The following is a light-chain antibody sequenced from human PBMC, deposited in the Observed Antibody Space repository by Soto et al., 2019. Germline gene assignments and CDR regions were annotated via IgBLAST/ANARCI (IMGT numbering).Light chain of an antibody. V-gene: IGKV1-39*01. Sequence: DIQMTQSPSSLSASVGDRVTITCRASQTIITYLNWYQQNPGKAPKFLIYNTSSLQSGVPSRFSGSGSGTDFSLTISSLQPEDFATYYCQQSYRVPLNFGGGTKVEI. J-gene: IGKJ4*01. CDR1: QTIITY. CDR3: QQSYRVPLN. CDR2: NTS.